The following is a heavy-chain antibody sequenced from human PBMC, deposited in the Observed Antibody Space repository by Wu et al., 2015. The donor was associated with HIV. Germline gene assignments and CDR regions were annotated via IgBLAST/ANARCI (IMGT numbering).Heavy chain of an antibody. CDR2: MNPKSGNT. CDR3: ARSPYYYDSSGYVGSTWFDP. CDR1: GNTFTTYE. V-gene: IGHV1-8*02. D-gene: IGHD3-22*01. Sequence: QVQLVQSGAEVKKPGASVKVSCKASGNTFTTYEINWVRQATGQGPEWMGWMNPKSGNTAYAQKFRGRLTMTRNTTINTAYMEMSSLTPEDTAVYYCARSPYYYDSSGYVGSTWFDPWGQGTLSPSPQ. J-gene: IGHJ5*02.